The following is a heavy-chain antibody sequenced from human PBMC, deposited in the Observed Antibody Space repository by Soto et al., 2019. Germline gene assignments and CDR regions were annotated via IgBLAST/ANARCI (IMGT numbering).Heavy chain of an antibody. J-gene: IGHJ4*02. CDR1: GLTFSDYY. CDR3: ARDLGYYASDGYFDY. CDR2: ISSSGSII. V-gene: IGHV3-11*01. Sequence: VGSLRLSCAASGLTFSDYYMSWIRQAPGKGLEWVSYISSSGSIIYYADSVKGRFTISRDNAKNSLYLQLNSLRAEDTAVYYCARDLGYYASDGYFDYWGQGTVVTVSS. D-gene: IGHD3-22*01.